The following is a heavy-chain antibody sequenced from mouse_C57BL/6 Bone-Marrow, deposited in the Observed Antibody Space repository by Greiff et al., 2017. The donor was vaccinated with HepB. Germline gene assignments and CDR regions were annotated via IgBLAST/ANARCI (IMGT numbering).Heavy chain of an antibody. D-gene: IGHD1-1*01. CDR1: GYTFTDYE. CDR2: IDPETGGT. V-gene: IGHV1-15*01. CDR3: TIGYYGSSLWFAY. Sequence: QVHVKQSGAELVRPGASVTLSCKASGYTFTDYEMHWVKQTPVHGLEWIGAIDPETGGTAYNQKFKGKAILTADKSSSTAYMELRSLTSEDSAVYYCTIGYYGSSLWFAYWGQGTLVTVSA. J-gene: IGHJ3*01.